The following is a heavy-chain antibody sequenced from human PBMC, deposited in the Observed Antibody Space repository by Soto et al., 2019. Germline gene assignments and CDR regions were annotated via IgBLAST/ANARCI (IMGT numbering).Heavy chain of an antibody. CDR3: ARDANWNYYYYGMDV. CDR1: GFTFSSYW. V-gene: IGHV3-74*01. Sequence: VGSLRLSCAASGFTFSSYWMHWVRQAPGKGLVWVSRINSDGSSTSYADSVKGRFTISRDNAKNTLYLQMNSLRAEDTAVYYCARDANWNYYYYGMDVWGQGTTVTVSS. D-gene: IGHD1-20*01. J-gene: IGHJ6*02. CDR2: INSDGSST.